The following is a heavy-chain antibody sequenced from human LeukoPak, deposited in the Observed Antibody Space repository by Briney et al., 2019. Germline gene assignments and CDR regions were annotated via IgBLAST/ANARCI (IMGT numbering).Heavy chain of an antibody. CDR2: ISKSGST. Sequence: SETLSLTCSVSGGSIRSYYWSWIRQPPGKGLEWIGYISKSGSTKYNPSVETRVTISIDTSKNQFSLKLSSVTAADTAIYYCAKVGRGDYVWGSYSFAYWGQGTLVTVS. D-gene: IGHD3-16*01. V-gene: IGHV4-59*01. J-gene: IGHJ4*02. CDR3: AKVGRGDYVWGSYSFAY. CDR1: GGSIRSYY.